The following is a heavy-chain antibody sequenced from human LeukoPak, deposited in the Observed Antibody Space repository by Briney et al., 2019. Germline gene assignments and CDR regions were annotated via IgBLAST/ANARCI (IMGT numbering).Heavy chain of an antibody. CDR1: GYTFTTYA. V-gene: IGHV1-3*01. CDR2: INAGNGNT. D-gene: IGHD3-22*01. CDR3: ARTEYYYDSSGYQGVFDY. Sequence: ASVKVSCKASGYTFTTYAMHWVRQAPGHRLEWMGWINAGNGNTKYSQKFQGRVTITRDTSASTAYMELSSLRSEDTAVYYCARTEYYYDSSGYQGVFDYWGQGTLVTVSS. J-gene: IGHJ4*02.